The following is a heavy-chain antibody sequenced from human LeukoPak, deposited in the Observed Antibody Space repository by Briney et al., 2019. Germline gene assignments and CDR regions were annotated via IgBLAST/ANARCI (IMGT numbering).Heavy chain of an antibody. CDR2: INPKSAST. Sequence: GASVKVSCKASGYTFTAYYMHWVRLAPGQGLEWMGWINPKSASTVYAQKFQGRVTMTRDTSLSTGNMELSRLRPDDTAVYYCAKGGEFYYYMDVWGKGTTVTVSS. CDR3: AKGGEFYYYMDV. J-gene: IGHJ6*03. CDR1: GYTFTAYY. V-gene: IGHV1-2*02. D-gene: IGHD2/OR15-2a*01.